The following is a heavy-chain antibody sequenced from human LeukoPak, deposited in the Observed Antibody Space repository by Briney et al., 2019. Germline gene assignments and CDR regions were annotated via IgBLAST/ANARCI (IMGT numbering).Heavy chain of an antibody. CDR3: ARQAVAGTGFDY. Sequence: ASVKVSCKASGYTFTSYDINWVRQATGQGLEWMGWMNPNSGNTGYVQKFQGRVTMARNTSISTAYMELSSLRSEDTAVYYCARQAVAGTGFDYWGQGTLVTVSS. CDR1: GYTFTSYD. V-gene: IGHV1-8*01. D-gene: IGHD6-19*01. CDR2: MNPNSGNT. J-gene: IGHJ4*02.